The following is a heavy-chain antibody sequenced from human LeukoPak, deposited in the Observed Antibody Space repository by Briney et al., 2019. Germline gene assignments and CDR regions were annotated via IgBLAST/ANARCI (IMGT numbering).Heavy chain of an antibody. J-gene: IGHJ4*02. CDR2: MHNSGTP. CDR1: GGSVSSGGHY. V-gene: IGHV4-61*08. CDR3: ARASRREYYFDY. D-gene: IGHD3-10*01. Sequence: PSETLSLTCTVSGGSVSSGGHYWSWIRQPPGKGLEWIGYMHNSGTPNYSPSLKSRVTMSADTSKNQFSLKLSSVTAADTAVYYCARASRREYYFDYWGQGTLVTVSS.